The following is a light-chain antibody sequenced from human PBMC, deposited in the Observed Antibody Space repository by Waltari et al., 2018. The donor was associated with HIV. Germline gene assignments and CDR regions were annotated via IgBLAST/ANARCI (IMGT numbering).Light chain of an antibody. CDR1: SSNIGAESD. CDR2: GNS. Sequence: QSVVTQPPSVSGAPGPRVTISCSGSSSNIGAESDVHWYQQFPGTAPKLLLYGNSVRPSGVPDRFSGSKSGTSASLAITGLQAEDEADYYCHSYDSRLSAWVFGGGTKLTVL. V-gene: IGLV1-40*01. J-gene: IGLJ3*02. CDR3: HSYDSRLSAWV.